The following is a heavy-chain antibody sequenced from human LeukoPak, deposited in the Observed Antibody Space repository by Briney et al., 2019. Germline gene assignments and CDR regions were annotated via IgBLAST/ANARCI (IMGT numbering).Heavy chain of an antibody. Sequence: GGSLRLSCAASGFTFSDYYMSWIRQAPGKGLEWVSYISSSGSTIYYADSVKGRFTTSRDNAKNSLYLQMNSLRVEDTAVYYCAGVFCGGDCYSSEFFHHWGQGTLVTVSS. V-gene: IGHV3-11*04. D-gene: IGHD2-21*02. CDR1: GFTFSDYY. CDR2: ISSSGSTI. J-gene: IGHJ1*01. CDR3: AGVFCGGDCYSSEFFHH.